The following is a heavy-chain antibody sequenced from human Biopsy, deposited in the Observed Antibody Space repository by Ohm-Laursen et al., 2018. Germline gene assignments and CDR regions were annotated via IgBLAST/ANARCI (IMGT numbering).Heavy chain of an antibody. Sequence: SLRLSCTASGFDFSDYSMSWVRQAPGKELEWVSSVTTTSSYIYYADSVKGRFTISRDNAKNSLYLHMNSLRAEDTAVYYCARLNSGTYDASDLWGQGTMVIVSS. V-gene: IGHV3-21*01. J-gene: IGHJ3*01. CDR1: GFDFSDYS. CDR3: ARLNSGTYDASDL. CDR2: VTTTSSYI. D-gene: IGHD1-26*01.